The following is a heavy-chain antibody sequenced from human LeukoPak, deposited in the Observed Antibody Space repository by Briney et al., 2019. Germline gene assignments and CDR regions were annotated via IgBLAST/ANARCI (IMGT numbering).Heavy chain of an antibody. CDR3: ARAEIVVVGAGTRVHWFDP. V-gene: IGHV4-34*01. D-gene: IGHD2-15*01. Sequence: SETLSLTCAVSGGSFSGYYWSWIRQPPGKGLEWIGEIYHSGSTNYNPSLKSRVTISVDTSKNQLSLKLSSVTAADTAVYYCARAEIVVVGAGTRVHWFDPGGQGTVVPVS. CDR2: IYHSGST. J-gene: IGHJ5*02. CDR1: GGSFSGYY.